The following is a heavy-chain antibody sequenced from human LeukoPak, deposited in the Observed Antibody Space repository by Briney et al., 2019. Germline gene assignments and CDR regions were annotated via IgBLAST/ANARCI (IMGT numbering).Heavy chain of an antibody. Sequence: GGSLRLSCAASGFTVSSNYMSWVRQAPGKGLEWVSVIYSGGSTYYADSVKGRFTISRDNSKNTLYLQMNSLRAEDTAVYYCAKETRLRYFDWLSFDYWGQGTLVTVSS. CDR2: IYSGGST. V-gene: IGHV3-66*01. D-gene: IGHD3-9*01. CDR1: GFTVSSNY. J-gene: IGHJ4*02. CDR3: AKETRLRYFDWLSFDY.